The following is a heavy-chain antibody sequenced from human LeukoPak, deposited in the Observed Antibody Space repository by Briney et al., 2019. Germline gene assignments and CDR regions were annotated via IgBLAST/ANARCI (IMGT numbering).Heavy chain of an antibody. CDR3: ARAPRITMVRGVIYWFDP. V-gene: IGHV1-8*03. CDR1: GYTFTSYD. CDR2: MNTNSGNT. J-gene: IGHJ5*02. D-gene: IGHD3-10*01. Sequence: GASVKVSCKASGYTFTSYDINWLRQATGQRLEWMGWMNTNSGNTGYAQKFQGRVTITRNTSISTAYMELSSLRSEDTAVYYCARAPRITMVRGVIYWFDPWGQGTLVTVSS.